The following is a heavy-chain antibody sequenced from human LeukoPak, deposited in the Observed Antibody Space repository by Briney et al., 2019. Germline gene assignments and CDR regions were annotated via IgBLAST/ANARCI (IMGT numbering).Heavy chain of an antibody. J-gene: IGHJ3*01. Sequence: GASVKVSCKSSGYTFITYGISWVRQAPGLGLEWLGWINPYNGNTNYAQRLQGRVTMTTDTSTSTAYMELRSLRSDDTAVYYCAKLGGVWPTEGDAFDLWGQGTMVTVSS. CDR3: AKLGGVWPTEGDAFDL. CDR1: GYTFITYG. D-gene: IGHD4-17*01. V-gene: IGHV1-18*01. CDR2: INPYNGNT.